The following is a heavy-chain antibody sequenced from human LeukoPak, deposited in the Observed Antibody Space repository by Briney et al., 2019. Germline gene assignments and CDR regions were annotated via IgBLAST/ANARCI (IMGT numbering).Heavy chain of an antibody. CDR1: GGTFSSYA. CDR2: IIPIFGTA. V-gene: IGHV1-69*13. D-gene: IGHD2-2*01. CDR3: ARVRRARQYQLLPDYCYYYMDV. J-gene: IGHJ6*03. Sequence: SVKVSCKASGGTFSSYAISWVRQAPGQGLEWMGGIIPIFGTANYAQKFQGRVTITADESTSTAYMELSSLRSEDTAVYYCARVRRARQYQLLPDYCYYYMDVWGKGTTVTVSS.